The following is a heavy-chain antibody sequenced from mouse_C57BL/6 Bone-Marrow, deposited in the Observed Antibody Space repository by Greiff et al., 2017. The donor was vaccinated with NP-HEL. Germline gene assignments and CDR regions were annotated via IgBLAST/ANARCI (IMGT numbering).Heavy chain of an antibody. J-gene: IGHJ1*03. Sequence: EVKVVESGGGLVKPGGSLKLSCAASGFTFSDYGMHWVRQAPEKGLEWVAYISSGSSTIYYADTVKGRFTISRDNAKNTLFLQMTTLGSEDTAMYYCARTRRGTYWYFDVWGTGTTVTVSS. CDR2: ISSGSSTI. V-gene: IGHV5-17*01. CDR3: ARTRRGTYWYFDV. D-gene: IGHD2-12*01. CDR1: GFTFSDYG.